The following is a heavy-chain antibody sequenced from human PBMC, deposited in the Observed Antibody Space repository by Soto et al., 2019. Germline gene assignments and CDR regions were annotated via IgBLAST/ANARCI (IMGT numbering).Heavy chain of an antibody. D-gene: IGHD6-19*01. Sequence: EVQLLESGGGLVQPGGSLRLSCEASGFTFSNYAMGWVRQAPGKGLEWVSGIGGSGGTHYADSVKGRFTISRDNSKNTLYLQTNSLRAEDTAVYYCAKTAEAVAGTVYGFWGQGILVTVSS. CDR3: AKTAEAVAGTVYGF. V-gene: IGHV3-23*01. CDR1: GFTFSNYA. J-gene: IGHJ4*02. CDR2: IGGSGGT.